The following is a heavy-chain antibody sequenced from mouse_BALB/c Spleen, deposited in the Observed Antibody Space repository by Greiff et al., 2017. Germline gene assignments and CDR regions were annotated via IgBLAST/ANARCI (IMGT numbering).Heavy chain of an antibody. CDR3: AREGDYDGFAY. CDR2: INPGSGGT. CDR1: GYAFTNYL. V-gene: IGHV1-54*01. J-gene: IGHJ3*01. D-gene: IGHD2-4*01. Sequence: VQLQESGAELVRPGTSVKVSCKASGYAFTNYLIEWVKQRPGQGLEWIGVINPGSGGTNYNEKFKGKATLTADKSSSTAYMQLSSLTSDDSAVYFCAREGDYDGFAYWGQGTLVTVSA.